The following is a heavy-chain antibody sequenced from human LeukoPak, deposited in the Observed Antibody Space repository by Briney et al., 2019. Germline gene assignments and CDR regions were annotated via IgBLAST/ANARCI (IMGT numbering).Heavy chain of an antibody. Sequence: PGGSLRLSCAASGFTFSSYWMHWVRQAPGKGLEWVSRINSDGSSTSYADSVKGRFTISRDNAKNTLYLQMNSLSAEDTAVYYCARKVWSSTRCFMDVWGKGTTVTVSS. D-gene: IGHD2-2*01. V-gene: IGHV3-74*01. J-gene: IGHJ6*03. CDR1: GFTFSSYW. CDR3: ARKVWSSTRCFMDV. CDR2: INSDGSST.